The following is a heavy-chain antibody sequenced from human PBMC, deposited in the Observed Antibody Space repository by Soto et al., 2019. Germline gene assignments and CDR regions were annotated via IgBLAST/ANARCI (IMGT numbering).Heavy chain of an antibody. CDR1: GFTFSSYS. Sequence: GGSLRLSCAASGFTFSSYSMNWVRQAPGKGLEWVSSISSSSSYIYYADSVKGRFTISRDNAKNSLYLQMNSLRAEDTAVYYCARDGPRTYYDVWSAPKTFDIWGQGTMVTVSS. CDR3: ARDGPRTYYDVWSAPKTFDI. D-gene: IGHD3-3*01. J-gene: IGHJ3*02. CDR2: ISSSSSYI. V-gene: IGHV3-21*01.